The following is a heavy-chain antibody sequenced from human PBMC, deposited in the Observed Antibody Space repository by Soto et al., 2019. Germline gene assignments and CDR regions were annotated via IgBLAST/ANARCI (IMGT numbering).Heavy chain of an antibody. CDR1: GGSISSGGYY. Sequence: QVQLQESGPGLVKPSQTLSLTCTVSGGSISSGGYYWSWIRQHPGKGLEWIGYIYYSGSTYYNPSLMIRVTISVDTSKNQFSLKLSSVTAADTAVYYCARVGSSTVAGNRGIDYWGQGTLVTVSS. CDR3: ARVGSSTVAGNRGIDY. V-gene: IGHV4-31*03. CDR2: IYYSGST. J-gene: IGHJ4*02. D-gene: IGHD6-19*01.